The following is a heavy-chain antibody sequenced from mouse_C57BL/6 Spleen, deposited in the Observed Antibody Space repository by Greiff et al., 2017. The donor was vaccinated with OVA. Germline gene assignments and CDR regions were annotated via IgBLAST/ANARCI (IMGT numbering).Heavy chain of an antibody. CDR3: ARLGGNYGDY. J-gene: IGHJ2*01. V-gene: IGHV1-26*01. CDR1: GYPFTDYY. D-gene: IGHD2-1*01. CDR2: INPNNGGT. Sequence: VQLQQSGPELVKPGASVKISCKASGYPFTDYYMNWVKQSHGKSLEWIGDINPNNGGTSYNQKFTGKATFTVDKSSSTAYMELRSLTSEDSAGYYCARLGGNYGDYWGQGTTLTVSS.